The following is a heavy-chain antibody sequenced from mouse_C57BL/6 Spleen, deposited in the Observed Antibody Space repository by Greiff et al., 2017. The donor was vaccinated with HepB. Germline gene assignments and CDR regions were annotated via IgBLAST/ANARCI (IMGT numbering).Heavy chain of an antibody. CDR1: GYTFTDYE. D-gene: IGHD1-1*01. CDR2: IDPETGGT. Sequence: VKLQESGAELVRPGASVTLSCKASGYTFTDYEMHWVKQTPVHGLEWIGAIDPETGGTAYNQKFKGKAILTADKSSSTAYMELRSLTSEDSAVYYCTGYYSGSSLYAMDYWGQGTSVTVSS. CDR3: TGYYSGSSLYAMDY. J-gene: IGHJ4*01. V-gene: IGHV1-15*01.